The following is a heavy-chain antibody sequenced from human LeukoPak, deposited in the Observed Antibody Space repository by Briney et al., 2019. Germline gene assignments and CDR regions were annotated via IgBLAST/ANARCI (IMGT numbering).Heavy chain of an antibody. CDR2: IDWDDDK. V-gene: IGHV2-70*11. CDR1: GFSLSTSGMC. J-gene: IGHJ4*02. D-gene: IGHD1-26*01. CDR3: ARIRMMSGSYPVDY. Sequence: SGPALVKPTQTLTLTCTFSGFSLSTSGMCVSWIRQPPGKDLGWLARIDWDDDKYYSTSLKTRLTISKDTSKNQVVLTMTNMDPVDTATYYCARIRMMSGSYPVDYWGQGTLVTVSS.